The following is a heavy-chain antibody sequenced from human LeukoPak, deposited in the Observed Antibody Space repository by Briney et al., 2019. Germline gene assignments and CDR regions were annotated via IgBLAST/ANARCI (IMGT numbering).Heavy chain of an antibody. D-gene: IGHD3-10*01. V-gene: IGHV3-30*18. J-gene: IGHJ6*04. CDR3: AKAPHYYGSGSYAYYYGMDV. CDR2: ISYDGSNK. CDR1: GFTFCSYG. Sequence: GGSLRLSCAASGFTFCSYGMHWVRQAPGKGLEWVAVISYDGSNKYYADSVKGRFTISRDNSKNTLYLQMNSLRAEDTAVYYCAKAPHYYGSGSYAYYYGMDVWGKGTTVTVSS.